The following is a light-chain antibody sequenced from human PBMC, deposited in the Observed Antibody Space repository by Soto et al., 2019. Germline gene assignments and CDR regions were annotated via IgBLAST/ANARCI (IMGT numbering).Light chain of an antibody. CDR3: HQRSNWPPYT. V-gene: IGKV3-11*01. Sequence: EIVLTQSPATLSLSPGERATLSCRASQSVSSYLAWYQHKPGQTTRLLIYDASNRATGIPARFSGSGSGTDFTLTISSLEPEDFAVYYCHQRSNWPPYTFGQGTKLEIK. CDR1: QSVSSY. J-gene: IGKJ2*01. CDR2: DAS.